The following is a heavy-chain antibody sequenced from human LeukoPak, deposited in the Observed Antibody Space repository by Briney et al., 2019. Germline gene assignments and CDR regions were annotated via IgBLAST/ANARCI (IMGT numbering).Heavy chain of an antibody. Sequence: GASVKVSCKASGGTFSSYTISWVRQAPGQGLEWMGRIIPILGIANYAQKFQGRVTITADKSTSTAYMELSSLRSEDTAVYYCARVVLRWAYYFDYWGQGTLVTVSS. V-gene: IGHV1-69*02. J-gene: IGHJ4*02. CDR3: ARVVLRWAYYFDY. D-gene: IGHD4-23*01. CDR1: GGTFSSYT. CDR2: IIPILGIA.